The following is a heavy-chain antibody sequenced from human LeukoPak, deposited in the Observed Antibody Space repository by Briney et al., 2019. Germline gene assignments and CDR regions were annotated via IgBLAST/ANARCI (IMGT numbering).Heavy chain of an antibody. V-gene: IGHV1-46*01. J-gene: IGHJ4*02. Sequence: GASVKVSCKASGYTFTSYYMHWVRQAPGQGPEWMGIINTSGGSTSYAQKFQGRVSMTRDTSTSTVYMDLSSLRSEDTAVYYCARASISEGSGSDFDYWGQGTLVTVSS. CDR1: GYTFTSYY. CDR3: ARASISEGSGSDFDY. CDR2: INTSGGST. D-gene: IGHD3-10*01.